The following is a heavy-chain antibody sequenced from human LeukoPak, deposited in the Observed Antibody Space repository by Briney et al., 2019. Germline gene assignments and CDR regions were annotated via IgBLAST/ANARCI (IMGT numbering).Heavy chain of an antibody. J-gene: IGHJ4*02. D-gene: IGHD3-22*01. CDR2: IYNSGST. CDR3: ARMYYYDSSGFDY. Sequence: SETLSLTCTVSGGSISSHYWSWIRQPPGKGLEWIGFIYNSGSTNYNPSLKSRVTISVDTSKNQFSLKLSSVTAADTAVYYCARMYYYDSSGFDYWGQGTLVTVSS. CDR1: GGSISSHY. V-gene: IGHV4-59*08.